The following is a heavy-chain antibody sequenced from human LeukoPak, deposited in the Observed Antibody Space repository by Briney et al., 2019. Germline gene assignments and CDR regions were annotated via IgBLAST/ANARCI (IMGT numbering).Heavy chain of an antibody. CDR3: ARARVVRGVIIGFDP. Sequence: SETLSLTRTVSGGSISSYYWSWIRQPPGKGLEWIGYIYYSGSTNYNPSLKSRVTISVDTSKNQFSLKLSSVTAADTAVYYCARARVVRGVIIGFDPWGQGTLVTVSS. V-gene: IGHV4-59*01. J-gene: IGHJ5*02. D-gene: IGHD3-10*01. CDR2: IYYSGST. CDR1: GGSISSYY.